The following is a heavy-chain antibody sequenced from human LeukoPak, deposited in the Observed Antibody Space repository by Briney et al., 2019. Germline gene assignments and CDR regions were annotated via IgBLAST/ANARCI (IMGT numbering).Heavy chain of an antibody. CDR3: ARRGGSSGWYYYYYYMDV. CDR1: GGSFSGYY. D-gene: IGHD6-19*01. CDR2: INHSGST. Sequence: SETLSLTCAVYGGSFSGYYWSWIGQPPGKGLEWIGEINHSGSTNYNPSLKSRVTISVDTSKNQFSLKLSSVTAADTAVYYCARRGGSSGWYYYYYYMDVWGKGTTVTISS. V-gene: IGHV4-34*01. J-gene: IGHJ6*03.